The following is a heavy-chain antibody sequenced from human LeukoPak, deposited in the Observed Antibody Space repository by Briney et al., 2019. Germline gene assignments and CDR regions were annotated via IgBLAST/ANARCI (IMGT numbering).Heavy chain of an antibody. J-gene: IGHJ4*02. V-gene: IGHV4-59*02. D-gene: IGHD2-8*02. CDR3: ARDTGNYFDY. CDR2: IYYSGST. Sequence: PSETLSLTCTVSGGSVSSYFWTWMRQSPGKGLEWIGYIYYSGSTNYNPSLKSRVTISVDTSKNQFSLKLSSVTSADTAVCYCARDTGNYFDYWGQGTLVTVSS. CDR1: GGSVSSYF.